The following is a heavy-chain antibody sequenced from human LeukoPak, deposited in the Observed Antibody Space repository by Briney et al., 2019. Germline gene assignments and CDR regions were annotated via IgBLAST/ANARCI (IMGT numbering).Heavy chain of an antibody. D-gene: IGHD4-17*01. J-gene: IGHJ4*02. CDR3: ASGDYGQRIQPFDY. CDR1: EFTFSSYW. Sequence: GGSLRLSCAASEFTFSSYWMHWVRQAPGKGLMWVSRISSGGSSTNYADSVKGRFTISRDNAKNTLYLQMNSLRAEDTAVYCCASGDYGQRIQPFDYWGQGTLVTVSS. V-gene: IGHV3-74*01. CDR2: ISSGGSST.